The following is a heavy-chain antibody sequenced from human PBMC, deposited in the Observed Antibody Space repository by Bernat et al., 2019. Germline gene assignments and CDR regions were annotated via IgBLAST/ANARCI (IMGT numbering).Heavy chain of an antibody. CDR2: IWHDGTNE. J-gene: IGHJ6*02. CDR3: AGVALYGAPASAMDV. Sequence: QVQLVESGGGVVQPGRSLRLSCDASKFTFSSYGMHWVRQAPGKGLEWVAVIWHDGTNENYADSVQGRFSISRDNSKNTMYLQMNSLRAEDTAVYYCAGVALYGAPASAMDVWGQGTTVTVSS. D-gene: IGHD3-10*02. V-gene: IGHV3-33*01. CDR1: KFTFSSYG.